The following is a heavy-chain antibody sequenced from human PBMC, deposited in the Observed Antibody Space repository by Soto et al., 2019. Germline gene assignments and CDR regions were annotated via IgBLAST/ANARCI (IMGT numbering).Heavy chain of an antibody. D-gene: IGHD3-9*01. CDR1: GYTVTSHG. CDR3: ASHVIVSGSYYFEY. J-gene: IGHJ4*02. CDR2: ISGYNGNT. V-gene: IGHV1-18*01. Sequence: ASVKVSCKASGYTVTSHGFSCVRQAPGQVLEWMGWISGYNGNTKYAQNVQGRVTLTTDTSTGTTYMELTSLRSDDTAVYYCASHVIVSGSYYFEYCGQGTLVTVSS.